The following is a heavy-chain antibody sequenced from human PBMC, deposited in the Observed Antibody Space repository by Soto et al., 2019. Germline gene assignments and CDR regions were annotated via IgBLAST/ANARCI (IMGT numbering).Heavy chain of an antibody. D-gene: IGHD2-21*02. J-gene: IGHJ4*02. CDR3: ATEAAYCGGDCYRY. V-gene: IGHV1-69*04. CDR2: ITPSLNIT. CDR1: GGTFSNHA. Sequence: QLQLVQSGAEVRKPESSVKVSCKASGGTFSNHAMSWVRQAPGQGLEWMGRITPSLNITNYAQKFQGRVTITEDRSTSTAYMELSRLTSEDTAVFYCATEAAYCGGDCYRYLGQGTLVTVSS.